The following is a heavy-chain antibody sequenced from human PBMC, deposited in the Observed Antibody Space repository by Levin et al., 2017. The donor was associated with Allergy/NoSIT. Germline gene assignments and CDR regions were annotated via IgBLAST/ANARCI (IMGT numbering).Heavy chain of an antibody. CDR3: AKALSSTSWGGFDY. V-gene: IGHV3-9*01. D-gene: IGHD2-2*01. Sequence: GGSLRLSCAASGFTFDDYAMHWVRQAPGKGLEWVSGISWNSGSIGYADSVKGRFTISRDNAKNSLYLQMNSLRAEDTALYYCAKALSSTSWGGFDYWGQGTLVTVSS. CDR1: GFTFDDYA. CDR2: ISWNSGSI. J-gene: IGHJ4*02.